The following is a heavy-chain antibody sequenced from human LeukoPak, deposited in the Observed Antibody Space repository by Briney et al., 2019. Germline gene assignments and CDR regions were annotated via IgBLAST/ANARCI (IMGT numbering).Heavy chain of an antibody. CDR2: FDPEDGET. CDR1: GYTFTSYD. V-gene: IGHV1-24*01. J-gene: IGHJ4*02. Sequence: EASVKVSCKASGYTFTSYDINWVRQAPGKGLEWMGGFDPEDGETIYAQKFQGRVTKTEDTSTDTAYMELSSLRSEDTAVYYCATIGEQQLYLWDYWGQGTLVTVSS. D-gene: IGHD6-13*01. CDR3: ATIGEQQLYLWDY.